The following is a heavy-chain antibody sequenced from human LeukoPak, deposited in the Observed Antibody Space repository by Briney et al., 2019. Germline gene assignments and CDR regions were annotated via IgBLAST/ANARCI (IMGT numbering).Heavy chain of an antibody. CDR3: ARTHSNYMIDY. Sequence: GESLKISCKGSGYSFTSYWIGWVRQMPGKGLEWMGFIYPGESDTKYSPSFQGQVSISADKSISTAYLQWGSLKASDTAMYYCARTHSNYMIDYWGQGTLVTVSS. D-gene: IGHD4-11*01. J-gene: IGHJ4*02. CDR2: IYPGESDT. CDR1: GYSFTSYW. V-gene: IGHV5-51*01.